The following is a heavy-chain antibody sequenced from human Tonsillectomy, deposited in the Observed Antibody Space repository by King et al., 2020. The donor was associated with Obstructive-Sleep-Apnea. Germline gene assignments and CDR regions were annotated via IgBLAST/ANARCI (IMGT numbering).Heavy chain of an antibody. CDR2: ISSSSSTI. V-gene: IGHV3-48*04. Sequence: VQLVESGGGLVQPGGSLRLSCAASGFTFSSYSMNWVRQAPGKGLEWVSYISSSSSTIYYADSVKGRFTISRANAKNSLYLQMNSLRAEDTAVYYCARVAAAAFDYGMDVWGQGTTVTVSS. CDR3: ARVAAAAFDYGMDV. J-gene: IGHJ6*02. CDR1: GFTFSSYS. D-gene: IGHD6-13*01.